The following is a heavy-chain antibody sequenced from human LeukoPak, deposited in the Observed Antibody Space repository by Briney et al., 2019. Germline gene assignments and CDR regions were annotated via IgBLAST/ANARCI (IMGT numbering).Heavy chain of an antibody. Sequence: GGSLRLSCAASGFTFSSYGMHWVRQAPGKGLEWVAVIWYDGSNKYYADSVKGRFTISRDNSKNTLYLQMNSLRAEDTAVYYCARDRYSSSWYLDYWGQGTPVTVSS. D-gene: IGHD6-13*01. J-gene: IGHJ4*02. CDR3: ARDRYSSSWYLDY. V-gene: IGHV3-33*01. CDR2: IWYDGSNK. CDR1: GFTFSSYG.